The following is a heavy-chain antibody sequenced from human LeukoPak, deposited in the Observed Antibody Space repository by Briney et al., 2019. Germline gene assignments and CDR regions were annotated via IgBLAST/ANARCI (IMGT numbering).Heavy chain of an antibody. CDR1: GFTFSSYS. Sequence: GGSLRLSCAASGFTFSSYSMNWVRQAPGKGLEWVSSISSSSSYIYYADSVKGRFTISRDNAKNSLYLQMNSLRAEDTAVYYCARVPKTTVTTINFDYWGQGTLVTVSS. CDR3: ARVPKTTVTTINFDY. J-gene: IGHJ4*02. D-gene: IGHD4-17*01. CDR2: ISSSSSYI. V-gene: IGHV3-21*01.